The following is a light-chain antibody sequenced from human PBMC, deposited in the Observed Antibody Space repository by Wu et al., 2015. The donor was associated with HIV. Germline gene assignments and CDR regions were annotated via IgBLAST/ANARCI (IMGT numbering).Light chain of an antibody. CDR2: EAS. Sequence: QSPSTLSASVGDRITITCRASQSVSSNYLAWYQQKPGQAPRLLISEASTRAADIPDRFSATGSGTDFTLTIGRLDPEDFAVYFCQQYASSPITFGPGTRLEIK. CDR1: QSVSSNY. V-gene: IGKV3-20*01. J-gene: IGKJ5*01. CDR3: QQYASSPIT.